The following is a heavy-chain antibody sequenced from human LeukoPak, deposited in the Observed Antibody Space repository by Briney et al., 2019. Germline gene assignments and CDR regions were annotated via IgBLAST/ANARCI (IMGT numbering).Heavy chain of an antibody. J-gene: IGHJ4*02. CDR2: ISYDGSNK. D-gene: IGHD2-15*01. CDR1: GFTFSSYA. V-gene: IGHV3-30-3*01. Sequence: GGSLRLSCAASGFTFSSYAMSWVRQAPGKGLEWVAVISYDGSNKYYADSVKGRFTISRDNSKNTLYLQMNSLRAEDTAVYYCARVKSVVVAAKMVDYWGQGTLVTVSS. CDR3: ARVKSVVVAAKMVDY.